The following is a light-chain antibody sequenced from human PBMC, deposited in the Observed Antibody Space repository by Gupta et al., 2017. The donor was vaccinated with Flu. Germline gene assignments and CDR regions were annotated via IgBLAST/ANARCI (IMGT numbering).Light chain of an antibody. CDR3: SSFKSRTALVV. Sequence: ITITCTGTNSDIAGYDYVSCYQLRPGKDPKLIIYHVSNRPSGVSDRFSASKTANNASPPTTGLQSEEEAEDYCSSFKSRTALVVFGTGTRLTVL. CDR1: NSDIAGYDY. V-gene: IGLV2-14*01. J-gene: IGLJ1*01. CDR2: HVS.